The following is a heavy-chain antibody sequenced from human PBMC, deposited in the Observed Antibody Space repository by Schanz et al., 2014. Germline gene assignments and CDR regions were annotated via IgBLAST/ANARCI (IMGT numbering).Heavy chain of an antibody. D-gene: IGHD6-13*01. V-gene: IGHV3-7*04. CDR2: IKEDGSVK. J-gene: IGHJ4*02. Sequence: EVQLAESGGGLVQPGGSLRLSCAASTFTFSSDWMSWVRQAPGKGLEWVANIKEDGSVKDYVDSVKGRFTISRDNAKNSLYLQMTSLRAEDTAVYYCARDQGYTTSWHIFDLWGQGTLXTVSS. CDR3: ARDQGYTTSWHIFDL. CDR1: TFTFSSDW.